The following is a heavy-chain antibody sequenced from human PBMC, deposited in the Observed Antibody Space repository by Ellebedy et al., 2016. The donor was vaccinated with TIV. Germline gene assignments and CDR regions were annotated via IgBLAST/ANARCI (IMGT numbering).Heavy chain of an antibody. V-gene: IGHV3-48*02. CDR1: AFTFSTYS. Sequence: PGGSLRLSCAASAFTFSTYSMNWVRQAPGKGLEWVSYISSSSSTIYYADSVKGRFTISRDNAKNSLYLQMNSLRDEDTAVYYCARDRLPDFLTGRYGMDVWGQGTTVTVSS. CDR2: ISSSSSTI. J-gene: IGHJ6*02. D-gene: IGHD3-9*01. CDR3: ARDRLPDFLTGRYGMDV.